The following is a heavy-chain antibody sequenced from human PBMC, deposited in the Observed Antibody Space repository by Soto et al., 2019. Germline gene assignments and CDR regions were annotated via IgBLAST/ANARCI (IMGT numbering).Heavy chain of an antibody. J-gene: IGHJ4*02. CDR1: AFTFSSYA. D-gene: IGHD6-19*01. Sequence: PGGSLRLSCAASAFTFSSYAMNWVRQAPGKGLEWVSGISGSGDSTYYADSVKGRFTVSRDNSKNTLYLQMNSLRAEDTAVFYCAKGRSSGWSFDYWGQGTLVTVSS. CDR3: AKGRSSGWSFDY. V-gene: IGHV3-23*01. CDR2: ISGSGDST.